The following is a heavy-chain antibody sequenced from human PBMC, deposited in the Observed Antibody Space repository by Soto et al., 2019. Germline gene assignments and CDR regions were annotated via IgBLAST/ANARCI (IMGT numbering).Heavy chain of an antibody. D-gene: IGHD3-10*01. Sequence: SETLSLTCAVYGLSFSGYYWSWIRQPPGKGLEWIGEINHSGSINHNPSLKSRVTMSVDKSNNQFSLKMTSVTAADTAVYYCASKFGELLADAFDIWGQGTVVTVSS. CDR1: GLSFSGYY. V-gene: IGHV4-34*01. CDR2: INHSGSI. CDR3: ASKFGELLADAFDI. J-gene: IGHJ3*02.